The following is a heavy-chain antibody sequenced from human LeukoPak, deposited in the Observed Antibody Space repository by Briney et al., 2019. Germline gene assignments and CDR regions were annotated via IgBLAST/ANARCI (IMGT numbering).Heavy chain of an antibody. V-gene: IGHV3-11*01. D-gene: IGHD2-8*01. J-gene: IGHJ4*02. CDR2: ISGSGSHI. Sequence: GGCLRLSCAASGFTFRDYYMNWIRQAPGKGLEWVSYISGSGSHISYADSVKGRFTISRDNAKNSLFLQMNSLRAEDTALYYCARDLSNGGFDYWGQGTLVTFSS. CDR3: ARDLSNGGFDY. CDR1: GFTFRDYY.